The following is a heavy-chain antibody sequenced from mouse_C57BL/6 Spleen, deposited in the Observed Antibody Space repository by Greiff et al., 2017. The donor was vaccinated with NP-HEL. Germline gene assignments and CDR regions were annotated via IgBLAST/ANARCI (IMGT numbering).Heavy chain of an antibody. CDR3: ARTPQFITTVVAHFDY. D-gene: IGHD1-1*01. J-gene: IGHJ2*01. CDR2: IWSGGST. V-gene: IGHV2-2*01. CDR1: GFSLTSYG. Sequence: QVQLQQSGPGLVQPSQSLSITCTVSGFSLTSYGVHWVRQSPGKGLEWLGVIWSGGSTDYNAAFISRLSISKDNSKSQVFFKMNSLQADDTAIYYCARTPQFITTVVAHFDYWGQGTTLTVSS.